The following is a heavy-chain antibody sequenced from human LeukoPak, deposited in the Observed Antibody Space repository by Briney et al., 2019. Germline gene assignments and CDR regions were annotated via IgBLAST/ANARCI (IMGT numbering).Heavy chain of an antibody. V-gene: IGHV3-9*01. J-gene: IGHJ4*02. CDR1: GFNFDDYA. CDR2: ISWNSGSI. D-gene: IGHD3-22*01. CDR3: AKDTYDSSGSRLYYFDY. Sequence: GRSLRLSCAASGFNFDDYAMHWVRQAPGKGLEWVSGISWNSGSIAYADSVQGRFIISRDNAKNSLYLQMNSLRAEDTALYYCAKDTYDSSGSRLYYFDYWGQGTLVTVSS.